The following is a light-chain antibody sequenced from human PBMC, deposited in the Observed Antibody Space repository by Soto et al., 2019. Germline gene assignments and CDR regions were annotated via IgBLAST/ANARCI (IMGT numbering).Light chain of an antibody. CDR3: QHYGSSPIT. CDR1: QSVSSSY. V-gene: IGKV3-20*01. Sequence: EIVLTQSPGPLSLSPGERATLSCRASQSVSSSYLAWYQQKPGQAPRLLIYGASSRATGIPDRFSVSGSGTDFTLTISRLEPEDLPVDYCQHYGSSPITFGRGTGLEIK. CDR2: GAS. J-gene: IGKJ5*01.